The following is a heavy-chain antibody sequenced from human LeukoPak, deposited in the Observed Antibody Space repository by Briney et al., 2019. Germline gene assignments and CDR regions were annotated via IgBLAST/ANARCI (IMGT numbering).Heavy chain of an antibody. Sequence: GGSLRLSCAASGFTFSSYGMHWVRQAPGKGLEWVAVISYDGSNKYYADSVKGRFTISRDNSKSTLYLQMNSLRAEDTAVYYCAKEYLHVFGYFQHWGQGTLVTVSS. CDR2: ISYDGSNK. CDR3: AKEYLHVFGYFQH. V-gene: IGHV3-30*18. D-gene: IGHD3-3*01. CDR1: GFTFSSYG. J-gene: IGHJ1*01.